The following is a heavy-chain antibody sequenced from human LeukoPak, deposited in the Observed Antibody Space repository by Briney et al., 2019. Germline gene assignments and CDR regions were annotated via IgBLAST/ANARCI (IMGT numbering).Heavy chain of an antibody. J-gene: IGHJ3*02. CDR3: ANLDYDILTGYYEKAFDI. V-gene: IGHV3-23*01. CDR2: ISGSGGST. CDR1: GFTFGSYA. Sequence: GGSLRLSCAASGFTFGSYAMSWVRQAPGKGLEWVSAISGSGGSTYYADSVKGRLTISRDNSKNTLYLQMNSLRAEDTAVYYCANLDYDILTGYYEKAFDIWGQGTMVTVSS. D-gene: IGHD3-9*01.